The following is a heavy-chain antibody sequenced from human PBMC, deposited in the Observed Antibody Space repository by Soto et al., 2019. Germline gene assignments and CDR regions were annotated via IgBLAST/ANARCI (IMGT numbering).Heavy chain of an antibody. Sequence: SETLSLTCTVSGGSISSSSYYWGWIRQPPGNGLEWIGSIYYSGSTYYNPSLKSRVTISVDTSKNQFSLKLSSVTAADTAVYYCARPGITMVRGRYYGMDVWGQGTTVT. V-gene: IGHV4-39*01. D-gene: IGHD3-10*01. CDR2: IYYSGST. CDR3: ARPGITMVRGRYYGMDV. CDR1: GGSISSSSYY. J-gene: IGHJ6*02.